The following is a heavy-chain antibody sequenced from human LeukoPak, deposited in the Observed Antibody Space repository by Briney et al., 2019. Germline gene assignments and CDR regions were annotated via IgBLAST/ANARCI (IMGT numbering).Heavy chain of an antibody. Sequence: GRSLRLSCAASGFSFSSYAVHWVRQAPGKGLEWVAVISYDGSNKYYADSVKGRFTISRDNSENTLYLQINSLRAEDTAVYYCARRNACNAAGTAPYYYYGMDVWGKGTPITVSS. CDR2: ISYDGSNK. V-gene: IGHV3-30*04. J-gene: IGHJ6*04. CDR3: ARRNACNAAGTAPYYYYGMDV. CDR1: GFSFSSYA. D-gene: IGHD6-13*01.